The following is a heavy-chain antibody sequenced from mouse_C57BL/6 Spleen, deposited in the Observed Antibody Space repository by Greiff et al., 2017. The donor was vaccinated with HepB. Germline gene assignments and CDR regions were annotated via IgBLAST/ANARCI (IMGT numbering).Heavy chain of an antibody. V-gene: IGHV5-9-1*02. Sequence: EVMLVESGEGLVKPGGSLKLSCAASGFTFSSYAMSWVRQTPEKRLEWVAYISSGGDYIYYADTVKGRFTISRDNARNTLYLQMSSLKSEDTAMYYCTKISSMMVTTGAWFAYWGQGTLVTVSA. CDR3: TKISSMMVTTGAWFAY. J-gene: IGHJ3*01. CDR1: GFTFSSYA. D-gene: IGHD2-3*01. CDR2: ISSGGDYI.